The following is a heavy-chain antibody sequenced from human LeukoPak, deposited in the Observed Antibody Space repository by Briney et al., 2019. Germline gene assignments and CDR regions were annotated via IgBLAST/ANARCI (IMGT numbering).Heavy chain of an antibody. CDR1: GGSVSSGSYY. CDR2: IYYSGST. CDR3: ARENDGCSSTSCYGWFDP. Sequence: SETLSLTCTVSGGSVSSGSYYWSWIRQPPGKGLEWIGYIYYSGSTHYNPSLKSRVTISVDTSKNQFSLKLSSVTAADTAVYYCARENDGCSSTSCYGWFDPWGQGTLVTVSS. V-gene: IGHV4-61*01. J-gene: IGHJ5*02. D-gene: IGHD2-2*01.